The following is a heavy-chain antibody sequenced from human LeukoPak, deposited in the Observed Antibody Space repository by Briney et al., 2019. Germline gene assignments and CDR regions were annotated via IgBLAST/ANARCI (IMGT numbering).Heavy chain of an antibody. CDR1: GYTFTSYG. V-gene: IGHV1-18*01. Sequence: GASVKVSCKASGYTFTSYGISWVRQAPGQGLEWMGWISAYNGNTNYARKLQGRVTMTTDTSTSTAYMELRSLRSDDTAVYYCARDRGLAYCGGDCYSDAFDIWGQGTMVTVSS. D-gene: IGHD2-21*02. CDR2: ISAYNGNT. J-gene: IGHJ3*02. CDR3: ARDRGLAYCGGDCYSDAFDI.